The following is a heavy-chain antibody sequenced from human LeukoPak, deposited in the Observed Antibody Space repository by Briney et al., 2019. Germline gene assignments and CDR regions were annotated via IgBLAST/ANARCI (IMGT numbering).Heavy chain of an antibody. Sequence: GASVKVSCKASGYTFTGYYMHWVRQAPGQGLEWMGWINPNSGGTNYAQKFQGRVTMTRDTSISTAYMELSRLRSDDTAVYYCARDLSITMVRGVTLLLDYWGQGTLVTVSS. CDR2: INPNSGGT. D-gene: IGHD3-10*01. V-gene: IGHV1-2*02. J-gene: IGHJ4*02. CDR3: ARDLSITMVRGVTLLLDY. CDR1: GYTFTGYY.